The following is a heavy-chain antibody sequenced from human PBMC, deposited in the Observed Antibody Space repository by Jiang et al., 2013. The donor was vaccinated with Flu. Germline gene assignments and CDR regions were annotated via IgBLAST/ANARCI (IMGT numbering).Heavy chain of an antibody. D-gene: IGHD3-22*01. CDR1: GGSISSGSYY. CDR3: ARAPYYYDSSGYYYFDY. V-gene: IGHV4-61*02. CDR2: IYTSGST. Sequence: PGLVKPSQTLSLTCTVSGGSISSGSYYWSWIRQPAGKGLEWIGRIYTSGSTNYNPSLKSRVTISVDTSKNQFSLKLSSVTAADTAVYYCARAPYYYDSSGYYYFDYWGQGTLVTVSS. J-gene: IGHJ4*02.